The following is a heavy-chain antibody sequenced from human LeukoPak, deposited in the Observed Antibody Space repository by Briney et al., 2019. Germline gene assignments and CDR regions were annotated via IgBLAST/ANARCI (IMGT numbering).Heavy chain of an antibody. CDR3: ARRPTYYYDSSGYSINAYYFDY. J-gene: IGHJ4*02. D-gene: IGHD3-22*01. Sequence: PSETLSLTCTVSGGSISSSSYYWGWIRQPPGKGLEWIGSIYYSGSTYYNPSLKSRVTISVDTSKNQFSLKLSSVTAADTAVYYCARRPTYYYDSSGYSINAYYFDYWGQGTLVTVSS. CDR1: GGSISSSSYY. CDR2: IYYSGST. V-gene: IGHV4-39*07.